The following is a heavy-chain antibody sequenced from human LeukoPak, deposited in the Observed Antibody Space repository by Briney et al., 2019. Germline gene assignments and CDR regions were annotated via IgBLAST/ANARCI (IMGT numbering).Heavy chain of an antibody. D-gene: IGHD1-26*01. CDR3: AKDPEGGATYYFGY. CDR1: GFTFSSYG. V-gene: IGHV3-30*02. J-gene: IGHJ4*02. CDR2: IRYDGSNK. Sequence: PGGSLRLSCPASGFTFSSYGMHWVRQAPGKGLEWVAFIRYDGSNKYYADSVKGRFTISRDNSKNTLYLQMNSLRAEDTAVYHCAKDPEGGATYYFGYWGQGTLVTVSS.